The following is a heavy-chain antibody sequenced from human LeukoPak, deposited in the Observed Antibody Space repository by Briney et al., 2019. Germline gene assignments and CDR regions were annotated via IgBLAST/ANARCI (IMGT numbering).Heavy chain of an antibody. D-gene: IGHD3-10*01. CDR1: GFTFSSYG. V-gene: IGHV3-30*02. CDR2: IRYDGSNK. Sequence: GGSLRLSCAAPGFTFSSYGMHWVRQAPGKGLEWVAFIRYDGSNKYYADSVKGRFTISRDNSKNTLYLQMNSLRAEDTAVYYCAKGMGFGDARYYFDYWGQGTLVTVSS. CDR3: AKGMGFGDARYYFDY. J-gene: IGHJ4*02.